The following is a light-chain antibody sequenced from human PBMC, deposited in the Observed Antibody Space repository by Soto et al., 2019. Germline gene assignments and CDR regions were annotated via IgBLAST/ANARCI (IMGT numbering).Light chain of an antibody. Sequence: QSALTQPPSASGSPGQSVTISCTGTSSDVGGYNSVSWYQQHPGKVPKLMIYEVSKRPSGVPDRFSGSKSGNTASLIVSGLQAEDEADYYCSSYAGSNVVFGGGTKLTVL. CDR2: EVS. CDR3: SSYAGSNVV. CDR1: SSDVGGYNS. V-gene: IGLV2-8*01. J-gene: IGLJ2*01.